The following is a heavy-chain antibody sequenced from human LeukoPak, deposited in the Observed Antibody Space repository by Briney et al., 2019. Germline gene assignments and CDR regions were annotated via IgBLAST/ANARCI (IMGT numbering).Heavy chain of an antibody. V-gene: IGHV3-74*01. CDR3: QSPQPGNLLVFDI. CDR2: VDGDGSTT. CDR1: GFTFTSYW. Sequence: PGGSLRLSCAASGFTFTSYWMHWVRQAPGKGLVWVSRVDGDGSTTTYADSVKGRFTISRDNAKNTLYLQMNSLRAEDTAVYYCQSPQPGNLLVFDIWGQGKMVPVFS. D-gene: IGHD1-14*01. J-gene: IGHJ3*02.